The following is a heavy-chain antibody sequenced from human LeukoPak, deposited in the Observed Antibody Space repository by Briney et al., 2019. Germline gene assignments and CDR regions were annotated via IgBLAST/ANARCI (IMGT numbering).Heavy chain of an antibody. D-gene: IGHD6-19*01. Sequence: SETLSLTCTVSGASTSSYYWSWVRQFPGKGLEWIGYIYYSGSTNYNPSLKSRVTISLDTSKNQFSLSLSSVTAAGTAVYYCARMGYSSGCYYLDYWGQGTLVTVSS. CDR1: GASTSSYY. CDR2: IYYSGST. J-gene: IGHJ4*02. CDR3: ARMGYSSGCYYLDY. V-gene: IGHV4-59*01.